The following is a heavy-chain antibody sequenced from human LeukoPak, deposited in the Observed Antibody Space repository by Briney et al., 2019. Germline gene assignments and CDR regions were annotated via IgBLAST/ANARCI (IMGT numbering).Heavy chain of an antibody. CDR3: ARTLLYYFDY. J-gene: IGHJ4*02. Sequence: GESLKISCQGSGYSFATYWIAWARQMPGKGLEWMGIIYPGDSDTRYSPSFQGQVTISADKSISTAYLQWSSLKASDTAMYYCARTLLYYFDYWGQGTLVTVSS. V-gene: IGHV5-51*01. CDR1: GYSFATYW. D-gene: IGHD3-10*01. CDR2: IYPGDSDT.